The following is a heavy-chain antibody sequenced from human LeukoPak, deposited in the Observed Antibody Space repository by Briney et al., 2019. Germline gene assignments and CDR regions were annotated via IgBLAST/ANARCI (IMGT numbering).Heavy chain of an antibody. CDR3: AGAVAGTSIDY. J-gene: IGHJ4*02. CDR1: GFSFRSYA. V-gene: IGHV3-53*01. D-gene: IGHD6-19*01. Sequence: GGSLRLSCAASGFSFRSYAMSWVRQAPGKGLEWVSVIYSGGSTYYADSVKGRFTISRDNSKNTLYLQMNSLRAEDTAVYYCAGAVAGTSIDYWGQGTLVTVSS. CDR2: IYSGGST.